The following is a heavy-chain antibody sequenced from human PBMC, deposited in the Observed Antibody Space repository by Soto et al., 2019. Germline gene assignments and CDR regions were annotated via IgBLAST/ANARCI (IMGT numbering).Heavy chain of an antibody. J-gene: IGHJ4*01. CDR3: ARAFCTNGVCYYFFDY. V-gene: IGHV3-33*01. D-gene: IGHD2-8*01. Sequence: LRLSCAVSGFTFGTYAMHWVRQAPGKGLEWVAVIYYDGSNRFYGDAVKGRFTISRDNSKSTLYLQMSSLRAEDTAVYYCARAFCTNGVCYYFFDYWGHGTLVTVSS. CDR2: IYYDGSNR. CDR1: GFTFGTYA.